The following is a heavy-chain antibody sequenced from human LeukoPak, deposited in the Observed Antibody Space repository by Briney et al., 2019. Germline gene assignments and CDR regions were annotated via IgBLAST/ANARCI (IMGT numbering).Heavy chain of an antibody. J-gene: IGHJ2*01. CDR3: ARVLGTEGFWYLDL. V-gene: IGHV3-33*01. CDR1: RFTFRNYG. Sequence: PGRSLRLSCAASRFTFRNYGMYWVRQAPGKGLVWVAIIYYDGSKKYYADSVKGRFSISRDNSKNTLYLQMNSLRAEDTAVYFCARVLGTEGFWYLDLWGRGTLVTVSS. D-gene: IGHD7-27*01. CDR2: IYYDGSKK.